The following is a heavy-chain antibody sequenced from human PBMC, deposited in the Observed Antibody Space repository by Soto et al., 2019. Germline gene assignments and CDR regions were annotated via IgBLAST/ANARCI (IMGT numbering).Heavy chain of an antibody. Sequence: LVQSGAEAKKPGTSVKVSCKASGYTFSTSTISWVRQAPGQGLEWMGWIKAYSGSTNYAPKLQGRVTMTTDTSTSTAYLELRSLTSDDTAMYYCAIADYGDDDYWGQGTLATVSS. CDR3: AIADYGDDDY. D-gene: IGHD4-17*01. V-gene: IGHV1-18*04. J-gene: IGHJ4*02. CDR2: IKAYSGST. CDR1: GYTFSTST.